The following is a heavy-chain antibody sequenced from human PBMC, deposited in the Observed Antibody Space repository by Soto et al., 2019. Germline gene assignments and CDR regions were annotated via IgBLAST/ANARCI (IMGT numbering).Heavy chain of an antibody. D-gene: IGHD6-25*01. CDR1: GGSISSGGYY. J-gene: IGHJ5*02. CDR3: ARDPAP. V-gene: IGHV4-31*03. Sequence: QVQLQESGPGLVKASQTLSLTCTVSGGSISSGGYYWSWIRQHPGKGLEWIGYSYTSGSTYYNPSFKSRVTLSADTSNNQFSLNLGSVTAADTATYYCARDPAPWGQGTLVTVSS. CDR2: SYTSGST.